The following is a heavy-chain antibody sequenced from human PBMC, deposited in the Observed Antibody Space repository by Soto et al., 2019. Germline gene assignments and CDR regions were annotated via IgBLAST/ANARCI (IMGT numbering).Heavy chain of an antibody. V-gene: IGHV3-30*18. CDR2: ISYDGSNK. D-gene: IGHD3-3*01. Sequence: QVQLVESGGGVVQPGRSLRLSCAASGFTFSSYGMHWVRQAPGKGLEWVAVISYDGSNKYYADSVKGRFTISRDNSKNTLYLQMNSLGAEDTAVYYCAKDTIFGVVIPRYYGMDVWGQGTTVTVSS. CDR1: GFTFSSYG. CDR3: AKDTIFGVVIPRYYGMDV. J-gene: IGHJ6*02.